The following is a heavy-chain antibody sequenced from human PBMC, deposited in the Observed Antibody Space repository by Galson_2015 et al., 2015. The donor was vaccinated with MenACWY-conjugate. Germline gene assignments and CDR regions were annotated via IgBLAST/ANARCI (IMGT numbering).Heavy chain of an antibody. CDR2: IYYTGST. D-gene: IGHD6-13*01. CDR1: GGSITNDY. CDR3: AKVQKDSWPNFDY. J-gene: IGHJ4*02. Sequence: LSLTCTVSGGSITNDYWSWIRQPPGRGLEWIGYIYYTGSTYYNPSLKSRVTISLDTPKTQFSLKLTSMTAADTAVYYCAKVQKDSWPNFDYWGQGMLVTVSS. V-gene: IGHV4-59*01.